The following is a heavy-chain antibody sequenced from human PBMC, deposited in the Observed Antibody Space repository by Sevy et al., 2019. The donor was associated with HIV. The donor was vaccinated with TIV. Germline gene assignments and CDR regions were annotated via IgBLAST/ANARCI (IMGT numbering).Heavy chain of an antibody. Sequence: GGSLRLSCAASGITFSSYWMTWDRQTPGKGLAWVANIKQDGSEKYYVNSVKGRFTVSRDNAKNSLYLQMNSLRAEDTAVYYCVRDKRGSYYYDSDGVDALDIWGQGTMVTVSS. CDR2: IKQDGSEK. D-gene: IGHD3-22*01. CDR3: VRDKRGSYYYDSDGVDALDI. CDR1: GITFSSYW. V-gene: IGHV3-7*03. J-gene: IGHJ3*02.